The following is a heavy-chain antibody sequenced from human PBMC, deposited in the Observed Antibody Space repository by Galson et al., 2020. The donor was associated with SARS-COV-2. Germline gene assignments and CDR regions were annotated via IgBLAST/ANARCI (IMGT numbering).Heavy chain of an antibody. J-gene: IGHJ1*01. CDR3: AREGYYDREKYFQH. D-gene: IGHD3-22*01. V-gene: IGHV1-69*13. CDR1: EGTFSSYA. CDR2: IIPIFGTA. Sequence: SVKVSCKASEGTFSSYAISWVRQAPGQGLEWMGGIIPIFGTANYAQKFQGRVTITADESTSTAYMELSSLRSEDTAVYYCAREGYYDREKYFQHWGQGTLVTVSS.